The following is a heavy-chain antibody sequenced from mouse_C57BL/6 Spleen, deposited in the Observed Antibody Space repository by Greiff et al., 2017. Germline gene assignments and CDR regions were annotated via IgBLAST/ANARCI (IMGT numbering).Heavy chain of an antibody. CDR3: ARSDSITTVDY. CDR2: INPSNGGT. J-gene: IGHJ2*01. D-gene: IGHD1-2*01. V-gene: IGHV1-53*01. CDR1: GYTFTSYW. Sequence: QVQLQQSGTELVKPGASVKLSCKASGYTFTSYWMHWVKQRPGQGLEWIGNINPSNGGTNYNEKLKSKATLTVDKSSSTAYMQLSSLTSEDSAVYYCARSDSITTVDYWGQGTTLTVSS.